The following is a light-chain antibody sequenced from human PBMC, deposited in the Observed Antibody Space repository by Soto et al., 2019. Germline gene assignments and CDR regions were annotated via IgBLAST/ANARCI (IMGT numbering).Light chain of an antibody. CDR2: AAS. Sequence: DIQMTQSPSSVSASVGDRVTITCRASQGISSRLAWYQQKPGKAPNLLIYAASSLQSGVPSRFSGSGAETDFTLTIGSLQPEDFATYYCQQSNSFPLTFGGGTKMEIK. V-gene: IGKV1-12*01. CDR3: QQSNSFPLT. J-gene: IGKJ4*01. CDR1: QGISSR.